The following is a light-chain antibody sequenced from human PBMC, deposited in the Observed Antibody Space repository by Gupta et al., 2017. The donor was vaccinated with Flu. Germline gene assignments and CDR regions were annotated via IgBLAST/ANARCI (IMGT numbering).Light chain of an antibody. V-gene: IGKV3-20*01. CDR1: QSVSSIY. J-gene: IGKJ1*01. Sequence: EIVLTQSPVTLSLSPGDRATLSCRASQSVSSIYLAWYQQKPGEPPRLLNYAASSRGTGTPHWCSGSGSATVFTPIISRLEHEVSALYYCQQYGYSPAFGQGTKVEIK. CDR3: QQYGYSPA. CDR2: AAS.